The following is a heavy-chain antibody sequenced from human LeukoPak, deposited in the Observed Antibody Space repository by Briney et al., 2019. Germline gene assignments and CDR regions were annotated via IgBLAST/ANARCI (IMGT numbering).Heavy chain of an antibody. CDR1: GFTFSSFV. CDR2: ISKDGSNK. V-gene: IGHV3-30*03. D-gene: IGHD3-22*01. J-gene: IGHJ3*02. Sequence: GRSLILSCAASGFTFSSFVMHWVRQAPGKGLEWVAVISKDGSNKYYGDSVKGRFTISRDNSKNTVYIQMNSLRAEDTAMYYCARDYDSSGYRSILGGPPTDGFDIWGQGTMVTVSS. CDR3: ARDYDSSGYRSILGGPPTDGFDI.